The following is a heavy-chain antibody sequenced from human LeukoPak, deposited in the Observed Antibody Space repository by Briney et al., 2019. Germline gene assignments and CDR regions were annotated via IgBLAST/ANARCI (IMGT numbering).Heavy chain of an antibody. CDR3: ARERVYYGSGSLDY. CDR1: GGPISSYY. V-gene: IGHV4-59*01. D-gene: IGHD3-10*01. Sequence: SETLSLTCTVSGGPISSYYWSWIRQPPGKGLEWIGYIYYSGSTNYNPSLKSRVTISVDTSKNQFSLKLSSVTAADTAVYYCARERVYYGSGSLDYWGQGTLVTVSS. J-gene: IGHJ4*02. CDR2: IYYSGST.